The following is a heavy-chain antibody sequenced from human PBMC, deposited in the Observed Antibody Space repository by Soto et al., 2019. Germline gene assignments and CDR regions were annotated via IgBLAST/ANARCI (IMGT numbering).Heavy chain of an antibody. V-gene: IGHV4-59*01. CDR3: ARVRWTVAGPGHFDY. CDR1: GGSISSYY. Sequence: SETLALTCTVSGGSISSYYWSWIRQPPGKGLEWIGYIYYSGSTNYNPSLKSRVTISVDTSKNQFSLKLSSVTAADTAVYYCARVRWTVAGPGHFDYWGQGTLVTVSS. D-gene: IGHD6-19*01. J-gene: IGHJ4*02. CDR2: IYYSGST.